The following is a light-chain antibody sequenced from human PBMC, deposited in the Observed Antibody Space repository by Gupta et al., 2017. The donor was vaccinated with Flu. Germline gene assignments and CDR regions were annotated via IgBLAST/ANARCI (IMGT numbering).Light chain of an antibody. CDR3: QQHQSYPVT. CDR2: DAS. CDR1: KGINNY. V-gene: IGKV1-8*01. Sequence: GGEITTPCRSSKGINNYFSWYQQQPRKRPNLLIYDASTLKSWVPSSSSGSGSAAKFILTISGLQHEDVATYYYQQHQSYPVTFGQGTKLDIK. J-gene: IGKJ5*01.